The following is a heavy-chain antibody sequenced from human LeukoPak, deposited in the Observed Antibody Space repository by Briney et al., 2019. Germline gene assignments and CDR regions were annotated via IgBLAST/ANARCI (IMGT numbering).Heavy chain of an antibody. J-gene: IGHJ4*02. CDR1: GFTFSSYA. CDR2: ISGSGGST. V-gene: IGHV3-23*01. Sequence: GSLRLSCAASGFTFSSYAMSWVRQAPGKGLEWVSAISGSGGSTYYADSVKGRFTISRDNAKNSLYLQMNSLRAEDTAVYYCARDSKEMYYFDYWGQGTLVTVSS. CDR3: ARDSKEMYYFDY.